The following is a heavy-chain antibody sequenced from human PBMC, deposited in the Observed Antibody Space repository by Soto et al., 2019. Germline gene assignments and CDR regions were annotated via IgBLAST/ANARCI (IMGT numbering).Heavy chain of an antibody. CDR1: GFIFSSYA. CDR3: AREDGGGPFDF. D-gene: IGHD2-15*01. V-gene: IGHV3-23*01. Sequence: EVQLLEFGGGLVRPGGSLRLSCAASGFIFSSYAMHWVRQAPGKGLEWVSGISGHGGDIYYADSVKGRFTISRVTATSTLYLQMDSLRADDTAVYYCAREDGGGPFDFWGQGTLVTVSS. J-gene: IGHJ4*02. CDR2: ISGHGGDI.